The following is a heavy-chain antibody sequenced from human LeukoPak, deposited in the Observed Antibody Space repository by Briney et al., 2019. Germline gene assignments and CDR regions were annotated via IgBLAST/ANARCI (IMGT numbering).Heavy chain of an antibody. CDR2: IYSGGST. CDR1: GFTVSSNY. Sequence: PGGSLRLSCAASGFTVSSNYMSWVRQAPGKGLEWVSVIYSGGSTYYADSVKGRFTISRDNSKNTLYLQMNSLRAGDTAVYYCARGRYSSSWYYFDYWGQGTLVTVSS. D-gene: IGHD6-13*01. V-gene: IGHV3-53*01. CDR3: ARGRYSSSWYYFDY. J-gene: IGHJ4*02.